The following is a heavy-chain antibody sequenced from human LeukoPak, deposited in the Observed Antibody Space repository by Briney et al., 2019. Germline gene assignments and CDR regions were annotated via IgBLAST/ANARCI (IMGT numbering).Heavy chain of an antibody. CDR2: ISSSDSTI. CDR3: ARDYGGSSPFDY. J-gene: IGHJ4*02. D-gene: IGHD4-23*01. CDR1: GFTFSTYS. Sequence: PGGSLGLSCAASGFTFSTYSMTWVRQPPGKGLEWVSYISSSDSTIYYADSVRGRFTISRDNAKNSLYLQMNSLRAEDTAVYYCARDYGGSSPFDYWGQGTLVTVSS. V-gene: IGHV3-48*04.